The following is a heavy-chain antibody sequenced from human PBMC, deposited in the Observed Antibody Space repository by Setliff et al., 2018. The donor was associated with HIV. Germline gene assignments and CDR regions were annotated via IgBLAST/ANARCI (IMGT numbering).Heavy chain of an antibody. CDR3: ARDFSGTYYGDIDY. V-gene: IGHV1-3*01. CDR2: INVGKGNT. D-gene: IGHD1-26*01. CDR1: GYTFKTYG. Sequence: ASVKVSCRASGYTFKTYGMHWVRQAPGQSLEWMAWINVGKGNTKYSQNFQGRLTVTGDTSASTVDMELSSLTHEDTAVYYCARDFSGTYYGDIDYWGQGTLVTVSS. J-gene: IGHJ4*02.